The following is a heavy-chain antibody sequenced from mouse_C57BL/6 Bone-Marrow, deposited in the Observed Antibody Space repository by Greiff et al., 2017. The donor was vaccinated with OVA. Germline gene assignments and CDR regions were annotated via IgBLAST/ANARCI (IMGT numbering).Heavy chain of an antibody. D-gene: IGHD1-1*01. CDR2: IRLKSDNYAT. V-gene: IGHV6-3*01. CDR1: GFTFSNYW. CDR3: TGGYTTNYAMDY. J-gene: IGHJ4*01. Sequence: EVQVVESGGGLVQPGGSMKLSCVASGFTFSNYWMNWVHQSPEKGLEWVAQIRLKSDNYATHYAESVKGRFTISRDDSKSSVYLQMNNLRAEDTGIYYCTGGYTTNYAMDYWGQGTSVTVSS.